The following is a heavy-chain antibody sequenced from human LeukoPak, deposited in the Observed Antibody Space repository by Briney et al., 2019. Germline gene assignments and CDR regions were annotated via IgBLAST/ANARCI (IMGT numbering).Heavy chain of an antibody. V-gene: IGHV1-2*04. D-gene: IGHD3-22*01. CDR3: ARDNGDSSGYSPGY. CDR2: INPNSGGT. Sequence: GASVKVSCKASGYTFTSYDINWVRQATGQGLEWMGWINPNSGGTNYAQKFQGWVTMTRDTSISTAYMELSRLRSDDTAVYYCARDNGDSSGYSPGYWGQGTLVTVSS. CDR1: GYTFTSYD. J-gene: IGHJ4*02.